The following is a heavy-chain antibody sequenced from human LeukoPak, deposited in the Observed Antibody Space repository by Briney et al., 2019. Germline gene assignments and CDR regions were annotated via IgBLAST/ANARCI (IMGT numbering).Heavy chain of an antibody. D-gene: IGHD5-12*01. CDR3: AKGNSGYVVYAFDI. V-gene: IGHV3-30-3*01. J-gene: IGHJ3*02. Sequence: GGSLRLSCAASGFTFSSYAMHWVRQAPGKGLEWVAVISYDGSNKYYADSVKGRFTISRDNSMNTLYLQMNSLRAEDTAVYYCAKGNSGYVVYAFDIWGQGTMVTVSS. CDR2: ISYDGSNK. CDR1: GFTFSSYA.